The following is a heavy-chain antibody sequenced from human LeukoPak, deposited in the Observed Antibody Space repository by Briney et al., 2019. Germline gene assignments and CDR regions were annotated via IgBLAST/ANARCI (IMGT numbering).Heavy chain of an antibody. D-gene: IGHD2-2*01. CDR2: ISSDGSST. J-gene: IGHJ5*02. Sequence: PGGSLRLSCAAPGFTFSRYNMHWVRQAPGKGLVWVSRISSDGSSTRYADSVKGRFTISRDNAKNTLYLQVNSLRAEDTAVYYCARGDCSTISCPQDWFDPWGQGTLVTVSS. V-gene: IGHV3-74*01. CDR1: GFTFSRYN. CDR3: ARGDCSTISCPQDWFDP.